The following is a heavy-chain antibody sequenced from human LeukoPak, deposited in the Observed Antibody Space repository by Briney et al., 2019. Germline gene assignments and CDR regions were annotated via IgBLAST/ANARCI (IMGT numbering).Heavy chain of an antibody. V-gene: IGHV3-66*01. J-gene: IGHJ4*02. CDR1: VFTVSSSY. D-gene: IGHD4-17*01. Sequence: PGGSLRLSCAASVFTVSSSYMNWVRQAPGKGLEWVSVIYSGGSTYYADSVKGRFTISRDNSKNTLYLQMNSLRAEDTAVYYCACYGDYFDYWGQGTLVTVSS. CDR3: ACYGDYFDY. CDR2: IYSGGST.